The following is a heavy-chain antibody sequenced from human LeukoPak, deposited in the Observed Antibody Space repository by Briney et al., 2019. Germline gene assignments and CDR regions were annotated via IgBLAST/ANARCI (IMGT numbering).Heavy chain of an antibody. D-gene: IGHD6-19*01. CDR2: IYSRGST. CDR3: ARDGSGWSDYFDY. Sequence: SETLSLTCDVSGGSVTSTNWWTWVRQPPGKGLEWIGHIYSRGSTNYNPSLKSRVTISVDTPKNQFSLKLSSVTAADTAVYYCARDGSGWSDYFDYWGQGTLVTVSS. V-gene: IGHV4-4*02. J-gene: IGHJ4*02. CDR1: GGSVTSTN.